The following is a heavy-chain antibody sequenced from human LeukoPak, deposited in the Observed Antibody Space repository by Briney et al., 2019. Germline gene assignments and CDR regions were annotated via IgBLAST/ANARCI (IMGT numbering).Heavy chain of an antibody. J-gene: IGHJ6*02. Sequence: GGSLRLSCAASGFTFNNYAMNWVRQAPGKGLEWVSVISGSGGTAYYADSVKGRFTISRDSSKNTLYLQMNSLRAEDTAVYYCAKVSGGGLYYDGMDVWGQGTTVTVSS. V-gene: IGHV3-23*01. CDR1: GFTFNNYA. D-gene: IGHD1-14*01. CDR3: AKVSGGGLYYDGMDV. CDR2: ISGSGGTA.